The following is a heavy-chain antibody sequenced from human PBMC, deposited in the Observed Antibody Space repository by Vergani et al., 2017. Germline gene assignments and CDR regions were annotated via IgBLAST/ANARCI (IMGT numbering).Heavy chain of an antibody. CDR1: GYSFTSYW. D-gene: IGHD2-15*01. Sequence: EVQLVQSGAEVKTPGASLKISCKVSGYSFTSYWIGWVRQMPGKGLVWMGIIYPGDSDTRYSPSFQGQVTISADKSISTAYRQWSSLKASDTAMYYCARLPDSYCSGGSFSPGWFDPWGQGTLVTVSS. V-gene: IGHV5-51*01. J-gene: IGHJ5*02. CDR3: ARLPDSYCSGGSFSPGWFDP. CDR2: IYPGDSDT.